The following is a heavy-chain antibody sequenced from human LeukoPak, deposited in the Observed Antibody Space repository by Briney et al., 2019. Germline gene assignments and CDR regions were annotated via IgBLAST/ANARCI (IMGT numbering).Heavy chain of an antibody. V-gene: IGHV3-7*03. Sequence: GGSLRLSCAASGFTFSNYWMSWVRQAPGKGLEWVANIKQDGSEKYYEDSVKGRFTISRDNAKNSLSLQMNSLRAEDTALYHCARWSSIKVAATEDYWGQGTLVTVSS. J-gene: IGHJ4*02. CDR2: IKQDGSEK. CDR3: ARWSSIKVAATEDY. CDR1: GFTFSNYW. D-gene: IGHD6-19*01.